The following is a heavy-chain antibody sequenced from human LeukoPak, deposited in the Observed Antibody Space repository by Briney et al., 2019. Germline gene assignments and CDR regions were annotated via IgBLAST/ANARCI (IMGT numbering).Heavy chain of an antibody. V-gene: IGHV3-21*01. J-gene: IGHJ4*02. CDR2: ISSSSNYI. Sequence: GRSLRLSCAASGFTFSSYSMNWVRQAPGKGLEWVSSISSSSNYIYYADSVKGRFTISRDNAKNSLYLQMNSLRAEDTAVYYCATDSGSYYRAYWGQGTLVTVSS. CDR1: GFTFSSYS. D-gene: IGHD1-26*01. CDR3: ATDSGSYYRAY.